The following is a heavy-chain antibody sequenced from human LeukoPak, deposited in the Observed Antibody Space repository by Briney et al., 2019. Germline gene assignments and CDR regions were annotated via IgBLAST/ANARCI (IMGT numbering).Heavy chain of an antibody. Sequence: ASVKVSCKASGGTFSSYTISWVRQAPGQGLEWMGRIIPILGIANYAQKFQGRVTITADKSTSTAYMELSSLRSEDTAVYYCARDLPNYDFWSDPRGAFDIWGQGTMVTVSS. J-gene: IGHJ3*02. CDR3: ARDLPNYDFWSDPRGAFDI. CDR1: GGTFSSYT. CDR2: IIPILGIA. V-gene: IGHV1-69*04. D-gene: IGHD3-3*01.